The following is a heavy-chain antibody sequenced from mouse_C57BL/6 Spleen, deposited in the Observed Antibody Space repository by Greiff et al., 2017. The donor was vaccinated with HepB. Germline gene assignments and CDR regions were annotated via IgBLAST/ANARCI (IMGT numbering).Heavy chain of an antibody. J-gene: IGHJ4*01. V-gene: IGHV1-64*01. CDR1: GYTFTSYW. CDR2: IHPNSGST. CDR3: AMDSSGYGYAMDY. Sequence: VQLQQPGAELVKPGASVKLSCKASGYTFTSYWMHWVKQRPGQGLEWIGMIHPNSGSTNYNEKFKSKAKLTVDKSSSTAYMQLSSLTSEDSAVYYCAMDSSGYGYAMDYWGQGTSVTVSS. D-gene: IGHD3-2*02.